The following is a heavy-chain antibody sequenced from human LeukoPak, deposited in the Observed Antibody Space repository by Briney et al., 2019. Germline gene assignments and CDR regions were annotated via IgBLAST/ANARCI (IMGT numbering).Heavy chain of an antibody. CDR3: ARHICDAGSCYSFDY. V-gene: IGHV4-39*01. D-gene: IGHD2-15*01. Sequence: SSETLSLTCAVSGXSISSSSYYWGWIRQPPGKGLELIGTIYYSGNTYYNPSLKSRVTISVDTSKNQFSLRLSSVTAADTAVYYCARHICDAGSCYSFDYWGQGTLVTVSS. J-gene: IGHJ4*02. CDR1: GXSISSSSYY. CDR2: IYYSGNT.